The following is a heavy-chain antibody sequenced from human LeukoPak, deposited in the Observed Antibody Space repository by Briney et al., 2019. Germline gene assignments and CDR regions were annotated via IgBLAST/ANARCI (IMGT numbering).Heavy chain of an antibody. CDR2: IYYSGST. J-gene: IGHJ3*02. CDR3: ARDRWRNRNDRAFDI. CDR1: GGSISSYY. D-gene: IGHD1-20*01. V-gene: IGHV4-59*01. Sequence: PSETLSLTRTVSGGSISSYYWSWIRQPPGKGLEWIGYIYYSGSTNYNPSLKSRVTISVDTSKNQFSLKLSSVTAADTAVYYCARDRWRNRNDRAFDIWGQGTMVTVSS.